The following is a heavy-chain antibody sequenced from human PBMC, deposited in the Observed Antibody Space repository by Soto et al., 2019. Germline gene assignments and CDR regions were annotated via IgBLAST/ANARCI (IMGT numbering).Heavy chain of an antibody. CDR2: IYWDDDK. CDR3: VHRAGIDGNWNGGYFDY. Sequence: QITLRESGPTRVKHTQTLTLTCTFSGFSLSARPVAVGWIRQPPGKALERLALIYWDDDKRYSPSLMSRLTSTKDTSKNQVVLTMTNMDPLDTAIYYCVHRAGIDGNWNGGYFDYWGQGALVTVSS. D-gene: IGHD1-1*01. CDR1: GFSLSARPVA. J-gene: IGHJ4*02. V-gene: IGHV2-5*02.